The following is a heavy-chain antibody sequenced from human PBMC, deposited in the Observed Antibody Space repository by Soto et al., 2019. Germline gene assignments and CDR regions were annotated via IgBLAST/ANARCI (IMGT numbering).Heavy chain of an antibody. D-gene: IGHD1-7*01. CDR1: GFSLTTSGVG. J-gene: IGHJ4*01. Sequence: GPTLVNPTQTLTLTCTFSGFSLTTSGVGVGWVRQPPGRALEWLGIIYWNDDERYSPSLKSRLTITKDTSKNLVVLTMTDMDPVDTATYYCAHSQSTEWHYVHRLWGQRTLVTVSS. V-gene: IGHV2-5*01. CDR3: AHSQSTEWHYVHRL. CDR2: IYWNDDE.